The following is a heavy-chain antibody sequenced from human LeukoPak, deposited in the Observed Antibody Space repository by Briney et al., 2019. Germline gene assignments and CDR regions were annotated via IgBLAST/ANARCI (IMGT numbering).Heavy chain of an antibody. Sequence: AGGSLRLSCAASGFTFSDYYMSWIRQAPGKGLEWVSYISSSGSTIYYADSVKGRFTISRDNAKNSLYLQMNSLRAEDTAVYYCPRDPGIVAPHDAFDIWGQGTMVTVSS. CDR1: GFTFSDYY. D-gene: IGHD2-15*01. CDR2: ISSSGSTI. V-gene: IGHV3-11*01. CDR3: PRDPGIVAPHDAFDI. J-gene: IGHJ3*02.